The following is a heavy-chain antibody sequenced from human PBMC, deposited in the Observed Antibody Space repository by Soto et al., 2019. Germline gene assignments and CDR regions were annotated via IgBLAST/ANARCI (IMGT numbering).Heavy chain of an antibody. CDR3: ARDHTLLSIAAAGMDY. V-gene: IGHV3-33*01. D-gene: IGHD6-13*01. J-gene: IGHJ4*02. Sequence: GGSLRLSCAASGFTFSSYGMHWVRQAPGKGLEWVAVIWYDGSNKYYADSVKGRFTISRDNSKNTLYLQMNSLRAEDTAVYYSARDHTLLSIAAAGMDYWGQGTLVTVSS. CDR2: IWYDGSNK. CDR1: GFTFSSYG.